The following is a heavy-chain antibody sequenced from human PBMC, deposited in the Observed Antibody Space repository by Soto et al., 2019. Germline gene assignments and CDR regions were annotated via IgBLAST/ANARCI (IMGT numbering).Heavy chain of an antibody. Sequence: GGSLRLSCAASVFTFSTYVMSWVRQAPGRGLEWVSAISDSGAGTNDADSVKGRFTISRDNSKNTLYMQMNSLRAEDTAVYYCARKTPETYAFDIWGQGTMVTV. CDR1: VFTFSTYV. J-gene: IGHJ3*02. V-gene: IGHV3-23*01. CDR2: ISDSGAGT. CDR3: ARKTPETYAFDI.